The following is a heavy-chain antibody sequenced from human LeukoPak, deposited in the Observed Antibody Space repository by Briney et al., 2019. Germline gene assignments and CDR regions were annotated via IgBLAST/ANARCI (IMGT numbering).Heavy chain of an antibody. CDR1: GFSLSTSGMC. V-gene: IGHV2-70*01. CDR2: IDWDDDK. Sequence: SGPALVKPTQTLTLTCTFSGFSLSTSGMCVSWIRQPPGKALEWLALIDWDDDKYYSTSLKTRLTISKDTSKNQVVLTTTNMDPVDTATYYCARGAGSYLSFDYWGQGTLVTVSS. D-gene: IGHD3-10*01. J-gene: IGHJ4*02. CDR3: ARGAGSYLSFDY.